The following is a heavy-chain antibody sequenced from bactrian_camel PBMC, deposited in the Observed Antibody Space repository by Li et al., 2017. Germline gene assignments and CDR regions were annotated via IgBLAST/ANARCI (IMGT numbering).Heavy chain of an antibody. CDR2: TDNDGSS. V-gene: IGHV3S53*01. CDR1: GNLGYTWI. CDR3: TAHTVGVYCGTFGSAYNY. D-gene: IGHD3*01. Sequence: VQLVESGGGSVQAGGSLSLSCAASGNLGYTWIMGWFRQAPGKEREGIASTDNDGSSTYALSVKGRFTISHDSTNNTLYLQMNSQKPEDTAMYYCTAHTVGVYCGTFGSAYNYWGQGTQVTVS. J-gene: IGHJ4*01.